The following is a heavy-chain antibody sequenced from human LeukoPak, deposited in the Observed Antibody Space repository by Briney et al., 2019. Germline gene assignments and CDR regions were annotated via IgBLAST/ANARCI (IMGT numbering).Heavy chain of an antibody. CDR3: AKDGPLSHMAGV. Sequence: SETLSLTCAVSGGSISSSNWWRCVRQPPGKGLEWIGEIYHSGTTICNPSLKSRVTLSVDKSKNQFSLNLSSETAADTAVYYCAKDGPLSHMAGVWGKGTTVTVSS. J-gene: IGHJ6*04. CDR2: IYHSGTT. CDR1: GGSISSSNW. V-gene: IGHV4-4*02. D-gene: IGHD6-19*01.